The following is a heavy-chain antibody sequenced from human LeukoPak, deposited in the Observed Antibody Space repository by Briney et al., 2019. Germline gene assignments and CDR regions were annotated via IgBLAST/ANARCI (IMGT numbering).Heavy chain of an antibody. J-gene: IGHJ4*02. CDR1: GFSLGDFN. CDR3: ARDRQQLVRRVFDY. V-gene: IGHV3-30-3*01. D-gene: IGHD6-13*01. CDR2: ISYDGSNK. Sequence: GGSLRLSCVAYGFSLGDFNMIWVRQAPGKGLEWVAVISYDGSNKYYADSVKGRFTISRDNSKNTLYLQMNSLRAEDAAVYYCARDRQQLVRRVFDYWGQGTLVTVSS.